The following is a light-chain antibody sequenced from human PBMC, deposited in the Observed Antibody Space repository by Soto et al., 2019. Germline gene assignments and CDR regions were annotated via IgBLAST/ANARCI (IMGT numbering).Light chain of an antibody. J-gene: IGLJ2*01. V-gene: IGLV2-14*01. CDR2: DVS. CDR1: SSDVGGYNY. CDR3: SSYTSSSTLVV. Sequence: QSVLTQPASVSGSPGQSTTISCTGTSSDVGGYNYVSWYQQHPGKAPKLMIYDVSNRPSGVSNRFSGSKSGNTTSLTISGLQPEDEADYYCSSYTSSSTLVVFGGGTQLTVL.